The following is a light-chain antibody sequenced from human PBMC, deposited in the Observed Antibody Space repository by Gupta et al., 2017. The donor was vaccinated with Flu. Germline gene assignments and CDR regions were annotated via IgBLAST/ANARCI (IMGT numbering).Light chain of an antibody. J-gene: IGKJ4*01. CDR1: QSLGSD. Sequence: EIVMTQSPATLSVSPGERASLSCRASQSLGSDLAWYQQKPGQTPRLLIYGASTRATGIPARFRGSGSGTEFTLTISSLQSEDFAVYYCQQYNNWPPLTFGGGTKVESK. CDR3: QQYNNWPPLT. V-gene: IGKV3-15*01. CDR2: GAS.